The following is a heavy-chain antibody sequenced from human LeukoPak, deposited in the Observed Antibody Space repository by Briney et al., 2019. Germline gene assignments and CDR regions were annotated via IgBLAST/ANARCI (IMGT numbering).Heavy chain of an antibody. Sequence: GGSLRLSCTASGFTFGDYAMSWVRQAPGEGLEWVSFIRSEAAGGTTEYAASVKGRFTISRDDSKSIAYLHMNALKIEDTAVYYCTRRRLSSWQDNYFDFWGQGTLVTVSS. CDR2: IRSEAAGGTT. J-gene: IGHJ4*02. CDR1: GFTFGDYA. D-gene: IGHD6-13*01. V-gene: IGHV3-49*04. CDR3: TRRRLSSWQDNYFDF.